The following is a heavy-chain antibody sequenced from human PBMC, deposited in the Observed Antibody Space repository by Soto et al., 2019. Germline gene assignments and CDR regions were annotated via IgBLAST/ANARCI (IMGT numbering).Heavy chain of an antibody. CDR3: AKEPLATYSSSPDFDY. D-gene: IGHD6-13*01. J-gene: IGHJ4*02. CDR2: ISYDGSNT. V-gene: IGHV3-30*18. CDR1: GFTFSSSG. Sequence: QVQLVESGGGVVQPGRSLRLSCAASGFTFSSSGMHWVRQAPGKGLEWVAVISYDGSNTFHADSVKGRFTISRDNSKNTLYLQMNGLRAEDTAVYYCAKEPLATYSSSPDFDYWGQGTLVTVSS.